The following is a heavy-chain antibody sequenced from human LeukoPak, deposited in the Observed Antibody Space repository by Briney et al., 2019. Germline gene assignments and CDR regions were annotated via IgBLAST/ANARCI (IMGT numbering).Heavy chain of an antibody. J-gene: IGHJ3*02. D-gene: IGHD3-9*01. CDR2: INPSGGST. V-gene: IGHV1-46*01. Sequence: GASVKVSCKASGYTFTGYYMHWVRQAPGQGLEWMGIINPSGGSTSYAQKFQGRVTMTRDTSTSTVYMELSSLRSEDTAVYYCARVNFPFHYDILTGYQSGSYAFDIWGQGTMVTVSS. CDR3: ARVNFPFHYDILTGYQSGSYAFDI. CDR1: GYTFTGYY.